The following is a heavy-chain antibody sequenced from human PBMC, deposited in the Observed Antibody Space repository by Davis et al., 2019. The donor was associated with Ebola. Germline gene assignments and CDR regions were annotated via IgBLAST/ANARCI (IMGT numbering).Heavy chain of an antibody. CDR1: GFTFSDHY. D-gene: IGHD3-22*01. CDR2: TRNKAKSYTT. Sequence: PGGSLRLSCAVSGFTFSDHYMDWVRQAPGKGLEWVGRTRNKAKSYTTEYAASVKGRFSISRDDSKNSLYLQMNSLRAEDTAVYYCARDWYYYDSSGYLYQYYGMDVWGQGTTVTVSS. J-gene: IGHJ6*02. CDR3: ARDWYYYDSSGYLYQYYGMDV. V-gene: IGHV3-72*01.